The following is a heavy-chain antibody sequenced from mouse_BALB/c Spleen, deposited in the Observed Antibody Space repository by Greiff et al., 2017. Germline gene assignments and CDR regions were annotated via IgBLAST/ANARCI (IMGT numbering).Heavy chain of an antibody. CDR3: TRDTTVVDLRYFDV. V-gene: IGHV1S81*02. Sequence: QVQLQQPGAELVKPGASVKLSCKASGYTFTSYYMYWVKQRPGQGLEWIGGINPSNGGTNFNEKFKSKATLTVDKSSSTAYMQLSSLTSEDSAVYYCTRDTTVVDLRYFDVWGAGTTVTVSA. CDR2: INPSNGGT. D-gene: IGHD1-1*01. CDR1: GYTFTSYY. J-gene: IGHJ1*01.